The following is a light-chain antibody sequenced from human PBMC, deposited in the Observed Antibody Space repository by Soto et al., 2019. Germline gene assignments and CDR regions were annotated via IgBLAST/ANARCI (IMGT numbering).Light chain of an antibody. CDR3: QQSFSTPPT. CDR1: QNINTW. J-gene: IGKJ4*01. CDR2: DAS. V-gene: IGKV1-5*01. Sequence: DIQMTQSPSTLSASVGDRVTITCRASQNINTWLAWYQQKPGKAPNLLIYDASSLQSGVPSRFSGSGSGTAFTLTISSLQPDDFATFYCQQSFSTPPTFGGGTKVDI.